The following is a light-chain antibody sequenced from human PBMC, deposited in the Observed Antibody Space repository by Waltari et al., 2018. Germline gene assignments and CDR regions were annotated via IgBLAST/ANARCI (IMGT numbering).Light chain of an antibody. CDR2: DVT. J-gene: IGLJ2*01. CDR3: SAYISSSTLEL. V-gene: IGLV2-14*03. CDR1: SSDVGGYNY. Sequence: QSALTQPASVSGSPGQSITISCTGTSSDVGGYNYVPWYQQHPGKAPKLMIFDVTNRPSGVSNRFSGSKSGNTASLTISGLQAEDEADYYCSAYISSSTLELFGGGTRLTVL.